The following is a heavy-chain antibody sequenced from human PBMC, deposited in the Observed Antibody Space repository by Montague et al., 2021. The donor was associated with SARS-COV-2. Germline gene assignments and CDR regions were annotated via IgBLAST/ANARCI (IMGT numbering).Heavy chain of an antibody. CDR1: GGSFSGYY. J-gene: IGHJ4*02. V-gene: IGHV4-34*01. CDR3: ARWDPQTLTLIGLRGKSASDY. D-gene: IGHD4-23*01. CDR2: INHSGTT. Sequence: SETLSLTCAVYGGSFSGYYWTWIRQSPGTGLEWIAEINHSGTTNYNFNPSLRSRVTISVDTSKSQFSLTLTSVTAADTGVYYCARWDPQTLTLIGLRGKSASDYWGQGTLVTVSS.